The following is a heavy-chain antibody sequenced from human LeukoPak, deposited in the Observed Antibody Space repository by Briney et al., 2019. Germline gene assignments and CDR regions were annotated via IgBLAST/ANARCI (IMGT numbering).Heavy chain of an antibody. Sequence: SETLSLTCAVYGGSFSGYYWSWIRQPPGKGLEWIGEINHSGSTNYNPSLKGRVTISVDTSKNQFSLELSSVTAADTAVYYCARGRRSSSWYHYYYYYMDVWGKGTTVTVSS. V-gene: IGHV4-34*01. J-gene: IGHJ6*03. CDR2: INHSGST. D-gene: IGHD6-13*01. CDR3: ARGRRSSSWYHYYYYYMDV. CDR1: GGSFSGYY.